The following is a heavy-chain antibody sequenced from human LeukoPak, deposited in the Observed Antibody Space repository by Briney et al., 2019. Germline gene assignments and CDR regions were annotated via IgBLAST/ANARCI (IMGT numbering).Heavy chain of an antibody. CDR3: ARGGFYCGGDCYVDY. D-gene: IGHD2-21*02. V-gene: IGHV4-34*01. CDR2: INHSGST. Sequence: SETLSLTCAVYGGSFSPYYCSWIRQPPGKGLEWIGEINHSGSTNYNPSLKSRVTISVDSSKNQFSLRLSSVTAADTAVYYCARGGFYCGGDCYVDYWGQGTPVTVSS. J-gene: IGHJ4*02. CDR1: GGSFSPYY.